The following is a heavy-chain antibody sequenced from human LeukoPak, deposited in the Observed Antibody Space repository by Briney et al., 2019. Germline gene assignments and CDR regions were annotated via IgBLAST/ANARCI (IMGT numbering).Heavy chain of an antibody. CDR3: AREVNDVLGLYHGMDV. CDR2: INPNSGNT. D-gene: IGHD1-1*01. Sequence: ASVTVSCKASGYTFTGYYMHWVRQAPGQGLEWMGRINPNSGNTKYSQKFQGRVTINRDTSASTVYMELSSLGSEDTAVYYCAREVNDVLGLYHGMDVWGQGTTVTVSS. CDR1: GYTFTGYY. J-gene: IGHJ6*02. V-gene: IGHV1-2*06.